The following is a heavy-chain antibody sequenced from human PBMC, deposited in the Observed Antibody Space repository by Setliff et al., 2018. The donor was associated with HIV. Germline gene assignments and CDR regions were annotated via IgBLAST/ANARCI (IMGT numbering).Heavy chain of an antibody. CDR2: IHTSGST. V-gene: IGHV4-61*09. J-gene: IGHJ4*02. Sequence: PSETLSLTCSVSSDSISSGSYYWSWIRLPAGKGLEWIGQIHTSGSTNYNPSLKSRLTISIDTSKNQFSLKLSSVTAADTAVYYCARRGAYYDILTGYRSHYFDYWGQGTLVTVSS. CDR3: ARRGAYYDILTGYRSHYFDY. CDR1: SDSISSGSYY. D-gene: IGHD3-9*01.